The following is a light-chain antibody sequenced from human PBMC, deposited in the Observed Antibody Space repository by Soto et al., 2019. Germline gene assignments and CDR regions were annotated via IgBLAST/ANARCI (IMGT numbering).Light chain of an antibody. Sequence: EIMMTQSPATLSVSPGERATLSCRASQSVSSNLAWYQQKPGQAPRLLIYGASTRATDIPARFSGSGSGTEFTLTISSLQSEDFAVYYCQQYNNWPPAFGQGTKVEI. V-gene: IGKV3-15*01. CDR2: GAS. CDR1: QSVSSN. J-gene: IGKJ1*01. CDR3: QQYNNWPPA.